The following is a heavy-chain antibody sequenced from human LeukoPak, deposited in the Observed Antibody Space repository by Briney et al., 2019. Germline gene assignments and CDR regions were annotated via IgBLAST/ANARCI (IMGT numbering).Heavy chain of an antibody. CDR3: ASNVAGSSFDY. CDR2: IYHSGST. J-gene: IGHJ4*02. CDR1: GGSISSYY. V-gene: IGHV4-59*08. D-gene: IGHD6-19*01. Sequence: NPSETLSLTCTVSGGSISSYYWSWIRQPPGKGLEWIGYIYHSGSTNYNPSLKSRVTTSVDTSKNQVSLKLSSVTAADTAVYYCASNVAGSSFDYWGQGTLVTVSS.